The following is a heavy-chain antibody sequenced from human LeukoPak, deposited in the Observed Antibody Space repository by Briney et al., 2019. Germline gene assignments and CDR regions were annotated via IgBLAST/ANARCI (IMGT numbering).Heavy chain of an antibody. CDR1: GFTFSIYA. CDR3: AKDLGGDYGFGAFDI. D-gene: IGHD2-21*02. Sequence: GGSLRLSCAASGFTFSIYAMSWVRQAPGKGLEWVSAISGSGGTAYYADSVKGRFTISRDNSKNTLYLQMNSLRAEDTAVYYCAKDLGGDYGFGAFDIWGQGTMVTVSS. J-gene: IGHJ3*02. CDR2: ISGSGGTA. V-gene: IGHV3-23*01.